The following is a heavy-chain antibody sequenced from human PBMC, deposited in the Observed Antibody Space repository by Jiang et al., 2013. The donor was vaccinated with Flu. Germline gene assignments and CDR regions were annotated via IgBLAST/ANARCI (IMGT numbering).Heavy chain of an antibody. CDR3: ARAGIAAAFNYCYGMDV. V-gene: IGHV6-1*01. CDR2: TYYRSKWYN. J-gene: IGHJ6*04. Sequence: SQTLSLTCAISGDSVSSNSAAWNWIRQSPSRGLEWLGRTYYRSKWYNDYAVSVKSRITINLDTSKNQFSLQLNSVTPEDTAVYYCARAGIAAAFNYCYGMDVWGKRDHGHRLL. D-gene: IGHD6-13*01. CDR1: GDSVSSNSAA.